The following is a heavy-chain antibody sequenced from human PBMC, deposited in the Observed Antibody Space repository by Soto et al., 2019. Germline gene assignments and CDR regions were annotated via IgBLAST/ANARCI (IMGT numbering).Heavy chain of an antibody. V-gene: IGHV3-30*18. CDR2: ISYDGSNK. Sequence: QVQLVESGGGVVQPGRSLRLSCAASGFTFSSYGMHWVRQAPGKGLEWVAVISYDGSNKYYADSVKGRFTISRDNSKNTLYLQMNSLRAEDTSVYYCAKEQWELLMLTAFDIWGQGTMVTVSS. CDR3: AKEQWELLMLTAFDI. J-gene: IGHJ3*02. D-gene: IGHD1-26*01. CDR1: GFTFSSYG.